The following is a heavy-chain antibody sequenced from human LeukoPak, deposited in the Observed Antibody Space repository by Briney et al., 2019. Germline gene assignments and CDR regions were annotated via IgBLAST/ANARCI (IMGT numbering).Heavy chain of an antibody. CDR2: MNPNSGNT. V-gene: IGHV1-8*03. Sequence: ASVKVSCKASGYTFTSYDINWVRQATGQGLEWMGWMNPNSGNTGYAQKFQGRVTITRNTSISTAYMELSSLRSEDTAVYYCARARSDYYDSSGYPYYYYMDVWGKGTTVTVSS. J-gene: IGHJ6*03. CDR1: GYTFTSYD. CDR3: ARARSDYYDSSGYPYYYYMDV. D-gene: IGHD3-22*01.